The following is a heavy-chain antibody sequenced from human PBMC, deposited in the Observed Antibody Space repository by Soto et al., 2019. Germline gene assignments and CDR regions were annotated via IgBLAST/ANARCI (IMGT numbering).Heavy chain of an antibody. J-gene: IGHJ4*02. CDR3: ARAWVVVTAPDY. V-gene: IGHV1-3*05. CDR2: INAGKGNT. Sequence: QVQLVQSGAEEKKPGASVKVSCKASGYTFTSYAMHWVRQAPGQRLEWMGWINAGKGNTKYSQKFQGRVTITRDTSASTAYMELSSLRSEDTAVYYCARAWVVVTAPDYWGQGTLVTVSS. D-gene: IGHD2-21*02. CDR1: GYTFTSYA.